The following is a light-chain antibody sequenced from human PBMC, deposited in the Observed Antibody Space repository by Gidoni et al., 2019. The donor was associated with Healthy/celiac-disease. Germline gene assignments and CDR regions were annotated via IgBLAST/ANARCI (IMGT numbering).Light chain of an antibody. J-gene: IGKJ4*01. V-gene: IGKV2D-29*01. CDR1: QSLLHSDGKTY. CDR2: GVS. Sequence: DIVLTQTPLPLSVSPRQPASISCKSSQSLLHSDGKTYLHWYLQKPGQPPQILSYGVSNRFSVGADRSSGSGSGTDFALKISRVEAEAVGVYYCMQSIQLPLTCGGGTKVEIK. CDR3: MQSIQLPLT.